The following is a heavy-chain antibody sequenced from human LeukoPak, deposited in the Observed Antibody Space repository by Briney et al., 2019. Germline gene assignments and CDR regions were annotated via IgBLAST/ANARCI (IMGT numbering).Heavy chain of an antibody. J-gene: IGHJ6*03. Sequence: GGSLRLSCAASGFTFDDYGMSWVRQAPGKGLEWVSGINWNGGSTGYADSVKGRFTISRDNAKNSLYLQMNSLRAEDTAVYYCARHGGVISPAPLYYYYYYYMDVWGKGTTVTISS. D-gene: IGHD3-16*01. V-gene: IGHV3-20*04. CDR3: ARHGGVISPAPLYYYYYYYMDV. CDR1: GFTFDDYG. CDR2: INWNGGST.